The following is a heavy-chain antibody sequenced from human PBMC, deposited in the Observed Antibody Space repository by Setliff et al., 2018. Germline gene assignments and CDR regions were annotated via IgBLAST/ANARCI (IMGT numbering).Heavy chain of an antibody. CDR1: GFSFSDAW. D-gene: IGHD3-9*01. Sequence: GGSLRLSCTASGFSFSDAWMNWVRLVPGKGLEWVGRIKRRSDGATIDYAAPMKGRFTISREDSEDTLYLQMNSLKTEDTAVYYCTTLSVLVKSDFWGQGTLVTVSS. J-gene: IGHJ4*02. V-gene: IGHV3-15*07. CDR2: IKRRSDGATI. CDR3: TTLSVLVKSDF.